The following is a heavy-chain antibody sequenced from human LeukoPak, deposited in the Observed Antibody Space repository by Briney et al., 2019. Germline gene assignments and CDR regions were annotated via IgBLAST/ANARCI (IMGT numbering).Heavy chain of an antibody. D-gene: IGHD3-22*01. Sequence: GGSLRLSCAASGFTFGSYAMSWVRQAPGKGLEWVSSISGGGNTYYGDSVKGRFTISRDNAKNSLYLQMNSLRAEDTAVYYCARDPYNYDRSGYKLDSYFDYWGQGTLVTVSS. J-gene: IGHJ4*02. CDR2: ISGGGNT. CDR3: ARDPYNYDRSGYKLDSYFDY. CDR1: GFTFGSYA. V-gene: IGHV3-69-1*01.